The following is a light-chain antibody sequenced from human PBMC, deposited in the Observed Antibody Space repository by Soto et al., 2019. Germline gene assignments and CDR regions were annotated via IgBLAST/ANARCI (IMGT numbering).Light chain of an antibody. CDR3: QQRANWPL. CDR1: QSVSRA. J-gene: IGKJ4*01. V-gene: IGKV3-11*01. Sequence: EIVLTQSPATLSLSPGERATLSCRASQSVSRALAWYQQTPGQAHRLLIYDASTRATDIPARFSGSGSGTDFTLTITRLEPEDYAVYYCQQRANWPLFGGGTKVEIK. CDR2: DAS.